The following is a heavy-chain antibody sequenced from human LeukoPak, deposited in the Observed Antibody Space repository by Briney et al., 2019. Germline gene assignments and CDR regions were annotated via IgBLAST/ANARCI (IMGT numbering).Heavy chain of an antibody. CDR3: AHGGIAAATYYFDY. Sequence: ASVKASCKASGGTFSSYAISWVRQAPGQGLEWMGGIIPIFGTANYAQKFQGRVTITADKSTSTAYMELSSLRSEDTAVYYCAHGGIAAATYYFDYWGQGTLVTVSS. CDR1: GGTFSSYA. V-gene: IGHV1-69*06. J-gene: IGHJ4*02. CDR2: IIPIFGTA. D-gene: IGHD6-13*01.